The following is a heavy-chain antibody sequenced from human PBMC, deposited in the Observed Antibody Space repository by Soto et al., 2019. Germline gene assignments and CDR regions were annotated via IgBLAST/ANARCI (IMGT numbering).Heavy chain of an antibody. D-gene: IGHD6-13*01. Sequence: SETLSLTCAVYGGSFSGYYWSWIRQPPGKGLEWIGEINHSGSTNYNPSLKSRVTISVDTSKNQFSLKLSSVTAADTAVYYCARLSGYSSSWTGPALVYWGQGTLVTVSS. CDR1: GGSFSGYY. V-gene: IGHV4-34*01. CDR3: ARLSGYSSSWTGPALVY. J-gene: IGHJ4*02. CDR2: INHSGST.